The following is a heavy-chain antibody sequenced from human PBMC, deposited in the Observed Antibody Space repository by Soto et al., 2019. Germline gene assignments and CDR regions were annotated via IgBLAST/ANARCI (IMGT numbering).Heavy chain of an antibody. V-gene: IGHV3-49*03. CDR1: GFTFGDYA. J-gene: IGHJ6*03. Sequence: EVQLVESGGGLVQPGRSLRLSCTASGFTFGDYAMSWFRQAPGKGLEWVGFIRSKAYGGTTEYAASVKGRFTISRDDSKSIAYLQMNSLKTEDTAVYYCTRDLSGHPLYYYYYYMDVWGKGTTVTVSS. CDR2: IRSKAYGGTT. D-gene: IGHD3-3*01. CDR3: TRDLSGHPLYYYYYYMDV.